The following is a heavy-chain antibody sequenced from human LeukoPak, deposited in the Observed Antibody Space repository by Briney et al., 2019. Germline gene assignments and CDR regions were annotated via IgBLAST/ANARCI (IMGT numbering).Heavy chain of an antibody. CDR2: INPNSGGT. CDR3: ARAYPYGDWFDP. D-gene: IGHD4-17*01. Sequence: GASVKVSCKASGYTFSGYYMHWVRQAPGQGLEWMGWINPNSGGTNYAQKFQGRVTMTRDTSISTAYMELSRLRSDDTAVYYCARAYPYGDWFDPWGQGTLVTVSS. CDR1: GYTFSGYY. V-gene: IGHV1-2*02. J-gene: IGHJ5*02.